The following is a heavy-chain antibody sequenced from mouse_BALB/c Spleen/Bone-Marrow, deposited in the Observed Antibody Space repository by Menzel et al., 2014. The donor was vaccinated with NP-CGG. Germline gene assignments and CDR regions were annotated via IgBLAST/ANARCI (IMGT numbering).Heavy chain of an antibody. V-gene: IGHV1-62-2*01. Sequence: VQVVESGAGLVKPGASVKLSCKASGYTFTEYIIHWVKQRSGQGLEWIGWFYPGSGSIKYNEKFKDKATLTADKSSSTVYMELSRLTSEDSAVYFCAGHEGGGYFDYWGQGTTLTVSS. CDR2: FYPGSGSI. J-gene: IGHJ2*01. CDR1: GYTFTEYI. CDR3: AGHEGGGYFDY. D-gene: IGHD1-1*02.